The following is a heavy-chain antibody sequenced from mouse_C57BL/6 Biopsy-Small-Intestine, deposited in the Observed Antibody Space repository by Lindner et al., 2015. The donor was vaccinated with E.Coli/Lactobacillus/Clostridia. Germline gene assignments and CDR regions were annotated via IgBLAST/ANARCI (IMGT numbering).Heavy chain of an antibody. J-gene: IGHJ2*01. CDR2: IYPRGGDT. V-gene: IGHV1-81*01. Sequence: VQLQESGAELARPGASVKLSCRASDYTFISYGISWVKQRTGQGLDWIGEIYPRGGDTYYNEKFKDKATLTADRSSSTAYMELRGLTSEDSAVYFCARGERRGDLDYWGQGTTLTVSS. CDR1: DYTFISYG. D-gene: IGHD2-13*01. CDR3: ARGERRGDLDY.